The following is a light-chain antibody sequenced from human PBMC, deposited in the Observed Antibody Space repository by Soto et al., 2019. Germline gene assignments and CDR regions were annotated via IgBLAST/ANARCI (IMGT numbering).Light chain of an antibody. CDR1: QSINRW. CDR2: KAS. J-gene: IGKJ1*01. CDR3: HPSYLYPT. Sequence: IQMTKTVYTLSASVSDRVTISCRASQSINRWLACYQQKPGKAPKLLIYKASSLESGVPSRFSGSGSGTEFTLTISSLQPDDFPTYYCHPSYLYPTFAQGTKVDI. V-gene: IGKV1-5*03.